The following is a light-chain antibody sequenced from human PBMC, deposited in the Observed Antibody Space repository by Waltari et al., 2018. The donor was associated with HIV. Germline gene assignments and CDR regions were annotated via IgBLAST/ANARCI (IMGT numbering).Light chain of an antibody. CDR3: SSYSTLKTIL. CDR1: NTYIGAFDL. Sequence: QSALTQPASVSGSPGHSVPISCTGGNTYIGAFDLVSWYQQRSGEAPKLIIFGVTSRPSGVSSRFAGFKSGHTASLTISGLHDGDEAYYFCSSYSTLKTILFGGGTKLTV. CDR2: GVT. J-gene: IGLJ3*02. V-gene: IGLV2-14*03.